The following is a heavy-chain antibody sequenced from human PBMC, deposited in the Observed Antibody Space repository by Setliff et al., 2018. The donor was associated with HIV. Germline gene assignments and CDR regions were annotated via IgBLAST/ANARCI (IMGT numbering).Heavy chain of an antibody. Sequence: SETLSLTCAVSGGSVDSRDYYWGWIRQPPGKGLEWIGNILYGGTTYYTPSLKSRVSMSVDTSRNKFSLRLNSVTAADTAVYYCARPTTGLGGGAAFDIWGQGTMVTVSS. CDR3: ARPTTGLGGGAAFDI. J-gene: IGHJ3*02. D-gene: IGHD2-8*01. V-gene: IGHV4-39*01. CDR1: GGSVDSRDYY. CDR2: ILYGGTT.